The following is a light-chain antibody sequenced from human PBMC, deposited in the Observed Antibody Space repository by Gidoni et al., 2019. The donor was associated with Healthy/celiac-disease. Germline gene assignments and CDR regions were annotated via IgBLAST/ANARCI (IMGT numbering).Light chain of an antibody. Sequence: EIVLTQSPGTLSLSPGESATLSYRASQSVSSSYLAWYQQKPGQAPRLLIYGASSRATGIPDRFSGSGSGTDFTLTISRLDPEDFAVYYCQQYGSSPLTFGGGTKVEIK. CDR3: QQYGSSPLT. CDR2: GAS. V-gene: IGKV3-20*01. J-gene: IGKJ4*01. CDR1: QSVSSSY.